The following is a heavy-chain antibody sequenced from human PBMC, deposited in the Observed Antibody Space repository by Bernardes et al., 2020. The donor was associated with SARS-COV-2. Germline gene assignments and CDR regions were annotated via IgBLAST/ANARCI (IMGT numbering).Heavy chain of an antibody. CDR1: GYTLTELS. V-gene: IGHV1-24*01. J-gene: IGHJ6*02. CDR2: FDPEDGET. D-gene: IGHD3-3*01. Sequence: VSVQVSCKVSGYTLTELSMHWLRQAPGKGLEWTGGFDPEDGETIYAQKFQGRVTMTEDTSTDTAYLELSSLRSEDTAVYYCAGVVISPYYYYGMDVWGQGTTVTGTS. CDR3: AGVVISPYYYYGMDV.